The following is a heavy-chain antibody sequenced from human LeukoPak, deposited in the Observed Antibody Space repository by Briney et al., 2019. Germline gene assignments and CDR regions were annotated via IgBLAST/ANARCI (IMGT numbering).Heavy chain of an antibody. CDR3: TRATIPAAGIDY. J-gene: IGHJ4*02. Sequence: ASVTVSCKASGYTFTMYGVSWVRQAPGQGHEWMGWISTYTGDTNYAQKLQGSLTMTTDTSASTAFMELRSLTSDDTAVYYCTRATIPAAGIDYWGQGTLVTVSS. V-gene: IGHV1-18*01. CDR1: GYTFTMYG. D-gene: IGHD6-13*01. CDR2: ISTYTGDT.